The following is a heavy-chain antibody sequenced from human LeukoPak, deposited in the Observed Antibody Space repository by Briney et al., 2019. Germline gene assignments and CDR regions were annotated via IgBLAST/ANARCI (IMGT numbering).Heavy chain of an antibody. D-gene: IGHD5-12*01. Sequence: GESLKISCKVSGYTLTELSMHWVRQAPGKGLEWMGGFDPEDGETIYAQKFQGRVTMTEDTSTDTAYMELSSLRSEDTAVYYCATAHIVATIGNWFDPWGQGTLVTVSS. CDR1: GYTLTELS. CDR3: ATAHIVATIGNWFDP. CDR2: FDPEDGET. J-gene: IGHJ5*02. V-gene: IGHV1-24*01.